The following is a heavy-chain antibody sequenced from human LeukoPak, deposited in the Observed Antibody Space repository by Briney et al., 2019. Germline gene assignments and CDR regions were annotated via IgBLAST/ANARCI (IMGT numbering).Heavy chain of an antibody. Sequence: GRSLRLSCAASGFTFSSYGMHWVRQAPGKGLEWVAVISYDGSNQYYADSVKGRFTISRDNSKNTLYLQMNSLTTEDTAVYYCATSYGEGAFDIWGQGTMVTVSS. CDR3: ATSYGEGAFDI. CDR2: ISYDGSNQ. J-gene: IGHJ3*02. V-gene: IGHV3-30*03. D-gene: IGHD4-17*01. CDR1: GFTFSSYG.